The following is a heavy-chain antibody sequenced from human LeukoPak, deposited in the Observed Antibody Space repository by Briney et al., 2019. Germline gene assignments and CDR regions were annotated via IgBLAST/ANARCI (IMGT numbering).Heavy chain of an antibody. J-gene: IGHJ4*02. D-gene: IGHD6-19*01. Sequence: RASVKVSCKASGYSFTSYGLSWVRQAPGQGLEWMGWISAYNGNTKYAQRLQGRVTLTTDTSTSTAYMELRSLRSDDTAVYYCARDVTVADTWGQGTLVTVSS. CDR3: ARDVTVADT. CDR1: GYSFTSYG. V-gene: IGHV1-18*01. CDR2: ISAYNGNT.